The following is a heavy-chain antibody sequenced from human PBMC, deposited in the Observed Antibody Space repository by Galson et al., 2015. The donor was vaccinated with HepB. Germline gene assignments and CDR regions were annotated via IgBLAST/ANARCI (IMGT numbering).Heavy chain of an antibody. Sequence: SLRLSCAASGFIFSSSTMNWLRQAPGKGLEWVSSINSYSNFIYYADSLKGRFTISRDNSKNSVYLQMNGLRVEDTAVYYCARGGSGWFESWGQGTLVTVSS. CDR2: INSYSNFI. V-gene: IGHV3-21*01. CDR1: GFIFSSST. D-gene: IGHD6-25*01. CDR3: ARGGSGWFES. J-gene: IGHJ5*01.